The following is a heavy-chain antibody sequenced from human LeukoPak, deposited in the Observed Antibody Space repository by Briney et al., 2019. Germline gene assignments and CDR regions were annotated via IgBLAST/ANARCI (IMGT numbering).Heavy chain of an antibody. V-gene: IGHV1-2*04. CDR3: ARDFGSPMVRGVFFDY. D-gene: IGHD3-10*01. J-gene: IGHJ4*02. CDR2: INPNSGGT. CDR1: GYTFTGYY. Sequence: ASVKVSCKASGYTFTGYYMHWVRQAPGQGLEWMGWINPNSGGTNYAQKFQGWVTMTRDTSISTAYMELSRLRSDDTAVYYCARDFGSPMVRGVFFDYWGQGTLVTVSP.